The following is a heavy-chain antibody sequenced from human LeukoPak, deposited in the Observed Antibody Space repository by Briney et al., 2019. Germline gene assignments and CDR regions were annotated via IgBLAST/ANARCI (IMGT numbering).Heavy chain of an antibody. Sequence: PSETLSLTCTVSGGSISSGDYYWSWIRQPPGKGLEWIGYSHHGGHTYYNPSLKSRVTISVDTSKNQFSLKLSSVTAADTAVYYCARGDPYDYVWGNYHHWGQGTLVTVSS. CDR2: SHHGGHT. CDR3: ARGDPYDYVWGNYHH. CDR1: GGSISSGDYY. D-gene: IGHD3-16*02. J-gene: IGHJ5*02. V-gene: IGHV4-30-2*05.